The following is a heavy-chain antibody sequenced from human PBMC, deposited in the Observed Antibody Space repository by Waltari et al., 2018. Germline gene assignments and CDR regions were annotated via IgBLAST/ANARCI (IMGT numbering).Heavy chain of an antibody. CDR1: GFTFSSYA. J-gene: IGHJ6*02. V-gene: IGHV3-23*01. D-gene: IGHD2-21*02. CDR3: AKFLQPRPMVVTPAHYYGMDV. Sequence: EVQLLESGGGLVQPGGSLRLSCAASGFTFSSYAMSWVRQAPGKGLGWVSAISGSCGSTYYADSVKGRFTISRDNSKNTLYLQMNSLRAEDTAVYYCAKFLQPRPMVVTPAHYYGMDVWGQGTTVTVSS. CDR2: ISGSCGST.